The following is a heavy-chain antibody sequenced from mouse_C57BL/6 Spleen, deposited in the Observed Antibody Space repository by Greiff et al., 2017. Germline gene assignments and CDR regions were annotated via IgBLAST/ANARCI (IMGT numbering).Heavy chain of an antibody. Sequence: QVQLQQPGAELVMPGASVKLSCKASGYTFTSYWMHWVKQRPGQGLEWIGEIDPSDSYTNYNQKLKGKSTLTVDKSSSTAYMQLSSLTSEDSAVYYCARYRDSSGYVDAMDYWGQGTSVTVSS. V-gene: IGHV1-69*01. CDR2: IDPSDSYT. CDR3: ARYRDSSGYVDAMDY. CDR1: GYTFTSYW. J-gene: IGHJ4*01. D-gene: IGHD3-2*02.